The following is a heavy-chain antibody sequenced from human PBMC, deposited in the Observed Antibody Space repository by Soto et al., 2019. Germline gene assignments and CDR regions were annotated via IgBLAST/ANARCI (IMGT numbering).Heavy chain of an antibody. CDR3: ARDPRFVVVPAAISAQDAFDF. D-gene: IGHD2-2*02. J-gene: IGHJ3*01. CDR1: GGTLSSYA. CDR2: IIPIFGTA. Sequence: KPTCKDSGGTLSSYAISWARQAPGQVLEWMGGIIPIFGTANYAQKFQGRVTITADESTSTAYMELSSLRSEDTAVYYCARDPRFVVVPAAISAQDAFDFLGQGTMVTGFS. V-gene: IGHV1-69*01.